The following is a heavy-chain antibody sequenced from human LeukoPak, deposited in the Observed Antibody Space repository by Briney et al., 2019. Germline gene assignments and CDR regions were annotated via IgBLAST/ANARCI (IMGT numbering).Heavy chain of an antibody. CDR3: ARDQLGIAAAGTESFYYYGMDV. Sequence: ASVRPCCKPAGYTFTRSYMHWGPRSPGHGLGGRGWINPNIAGGKYATTFQARVTMTRDTSISTANMELSRLRSDDTAVYYRARDQLGIAAAGTESFYYYGMDVWRQGTTVTVPS. D-gene: IGHD6-13*01. V-gene: IGHV1-2*02. J-gene: IGHJ6*02. CDR2: INPNIAGG. CDR1: GYTFTRSY.